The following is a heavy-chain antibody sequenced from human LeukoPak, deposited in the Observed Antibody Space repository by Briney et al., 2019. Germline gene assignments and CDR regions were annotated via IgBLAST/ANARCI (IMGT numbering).Heavy chain of an antibody. D-gene: IGHD1-26*01. CDR2: IKSKVDGGTT. CDR3: TTSGARRFDN. CDR1: GLTFSNTW. J-gene: IGHJ4*02. V-gene: IGHV3-15*01. Sequence: GGSLRLSCAASGLTFSNTWMNWVRQAPGKGLEWVGLIKSKVDGGTTDYAAPVKGRFAISRDDSKNTLYLQMNSLKTEDTAVYYCTTSGARRFDNWGQGTLVTVSS.